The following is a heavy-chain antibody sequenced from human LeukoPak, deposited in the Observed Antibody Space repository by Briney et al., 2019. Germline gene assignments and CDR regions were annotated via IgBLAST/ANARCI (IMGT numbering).Heavy chain of an antibody. CDR1: GFTFSSYS. V-gene: IGHV3-48*01. D-gene: IGHD3-10*01. Sequence: PGGSLRLSCAASGFTFSSYSMHWVRQAPGKGLEWVSYISNSSSTIYYADSVKGRFTISRDNAKNSLYLQMNSLRAEDTAVYYCARDGRFGEFYFDYWGQGTLVTVSS. CDR2: ISNSSSTI. CDR3: ARDGRFGEFYFDY. J-gene: IGHJ4*02.